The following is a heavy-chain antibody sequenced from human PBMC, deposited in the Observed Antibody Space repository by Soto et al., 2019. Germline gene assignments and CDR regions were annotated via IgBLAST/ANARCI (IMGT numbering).Heavy chain of an antibody. Sequence: QVQLVESGGGVVQPGRSLRLSCTASGFSVSTHVIDWVGQAPGKGLEWVAVLWYDGSREYYAESVKVRFAISRDNSKNTMYLQMNSLRAEDTAVYYCARVPRYDTWYFDYWGQGTLATVSS. CDR1: GFSVSTHV. V-gene: IGHV3-33*01. D-gene: IGHD3-22*01. J-gene: IGHJ4*02. CDR3: ARVPRYDTWYFDY. CDR2: LWYDGSRE.